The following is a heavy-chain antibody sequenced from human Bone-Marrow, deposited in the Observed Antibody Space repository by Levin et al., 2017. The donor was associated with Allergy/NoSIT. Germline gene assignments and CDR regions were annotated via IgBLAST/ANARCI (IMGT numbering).Heavy chain of an antibody. J-gene: IGHJ4*02. CDR3: ATGSSISVAGTVEASY. V-gene: IGHV1-69*04. D-gene: IGHD6-19*01. CDR1: GGTFSSYA. Sequence: SVKVSCKASGGTFSSYAISWVRQAPGQGLEWMGRIIPILGIANYAQKFQGRVTITADKSTSTAYMELSSLRSEDTAVYYCATGSSISVAGTVEASYWGQGTLVTVSS. CDR2: IIPILGIA.